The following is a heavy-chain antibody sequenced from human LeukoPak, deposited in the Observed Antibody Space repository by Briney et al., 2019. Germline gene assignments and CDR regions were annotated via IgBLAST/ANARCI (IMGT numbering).Heavy chain of an antibody. CDR1: GYTFTSYD. Sequence: ASVKVSCKASGYTFTSYDINWVRQATGQGLEWMGYINPNSGNTEYGQKFQGRVTITRDTSISTAYMELNSLRSEDTAVYYCARAKVDTVTQPNSPVYYYYYMDVWGKGTTVTVSS. CDR2: INPNSGNT. J-gene: IGHJ6*03. D-gene: IGHD4-17*01. V-gene: IGHV1-8*01. CDR3: ARAKVDTVTQPNSPVYYYYYMDV.